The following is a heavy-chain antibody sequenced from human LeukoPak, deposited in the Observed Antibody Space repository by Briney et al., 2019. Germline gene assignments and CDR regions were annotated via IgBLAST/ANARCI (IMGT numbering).Heavy chain of an antibody. CDR1: GYTFTSYG. Sequence: ASVKVSCKASGYTFTSYGISWVRQAPGQGLEWMGWISAYNGNTNYAQKLQGRVTMTTDTSTSTAYMELSSLRSDDTAMYYCAVMVRGAVDFDYWGQGTLVTVSS. V-gene: IGHV1-18*01. CDR2: ISAYNGNT. J-gene: IGHJ4*02. CDR3: AVMVRGAVDFDY. D-gene: IGHD3-10*01.